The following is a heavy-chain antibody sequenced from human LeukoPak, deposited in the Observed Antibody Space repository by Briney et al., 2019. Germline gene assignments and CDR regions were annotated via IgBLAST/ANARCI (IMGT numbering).Heavy chain of an antibody. CDR1: GFTVSSNY. V-gene: IGHV3-53*01. CDR3: ARDEIAAEVSD. Sequence: GGSLRLSCAASGFTVSSNYMSWVRQAPGKGLEWDSVIYSGGSTYYADSVKGRFTISRDNSKNTLYLQMNSLRAEDTAVYYCARDEIAAEVSDWGQGTLVTVSS. CDR2: IYSGGST. D-gene: IGHD2-21*01. J-gene: IGHJ4*02.